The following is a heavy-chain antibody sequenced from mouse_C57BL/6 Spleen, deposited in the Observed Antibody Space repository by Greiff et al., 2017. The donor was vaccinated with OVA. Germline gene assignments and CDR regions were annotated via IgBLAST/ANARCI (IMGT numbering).Heavy chain of an antibody. CDR1: GYTFTSYW. D-gene: IGHD1-3*01. J-gene: IGHJ2*01. CDR3: ARKGVKNYFDY. V-gene: IGHV1-52*01. Sequence: QVQLKQPGAELVRPGSSVKLSCKASGYTFTSYWMHWVKQRPIQGLEWIGNIDPSDSETHYNQKFKDKATLTVDKSSSTAYMQLSSLTSEDSAVYYCARKGVKNYFDYWGQGTTLTVSS. CDR2: IDPSDSET.